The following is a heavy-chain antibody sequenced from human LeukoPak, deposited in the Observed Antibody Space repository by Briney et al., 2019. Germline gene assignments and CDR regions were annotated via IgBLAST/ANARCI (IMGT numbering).Heavy chain of an antibody. CDR3: ARSLFSAYDYYFDY. Sequence: PGGSLRLSCAASGFTFSSYEMNWVRQAPGKGLEWVSYITNSGSTIYYADSVKGRFTISRDNAKNSLYLQMNSLRAEDTAVYYCARSLFSAYDYYFDYWGQGTLVTVSS. V-gene: IGHV3-48*03. CDR2: ITNSGSTI. D-gene: IGHD5-12*01. J-gene: IGHJ4*02. CDR1: GFTFSSYE.